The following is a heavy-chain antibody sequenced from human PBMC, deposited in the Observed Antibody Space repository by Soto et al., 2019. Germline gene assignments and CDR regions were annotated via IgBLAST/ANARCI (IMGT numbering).Heavy chain of an antibody. V-gene: IGHV3-23*01. CDR1: GFTFSSYA. J-gene: IGHJ4*02. Sequence: GGSLRLSCIGSGFTFSSYAMNWVRQAPGKGLEWVSVISSSSENTYYADSVKGRFTISRDNSKNKLYLQMNSLRAEDTAVYYCASRTSGWYFDYWGQGTLVTVSS. CDR2: ISSSSENT. D-gene: IGHD6-19*01. CDR3: ASRTSGWYFDY.